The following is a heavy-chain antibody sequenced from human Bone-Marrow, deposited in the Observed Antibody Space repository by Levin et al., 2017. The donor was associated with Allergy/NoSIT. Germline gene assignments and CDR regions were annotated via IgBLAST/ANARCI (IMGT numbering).Heavy chain of an antibody. D-gene: IGHD5-12*01. CDR2: IYFSGST. CDR3: ATYSGTYGAFDI. J-gene: IGHJ3*02. Sequence: SETLSLTCTVSGGSINTHFWSWIRQSPGKGLEWIGYIYFSGSTYSNPSLEGRGTFSMDTSKNEVSLRLTSVTAADTAIYYCATYSGTYGAFDIWGQGTLVTVSS. V-gene: IGHV4-59*08. CDR1: GGSINTHF.